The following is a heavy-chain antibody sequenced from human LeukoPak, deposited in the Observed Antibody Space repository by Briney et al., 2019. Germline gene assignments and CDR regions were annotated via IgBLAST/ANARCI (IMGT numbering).Heavy chain of an antibody. CDR2: IYSSGST. CDR3: AKDQLPYYYDSNPFDY. J-gene: IGHJ4*02. D-gene: IGHD3-22*01. V-gene: IGHV4-4*07. CDR1: GGSISSYY. Sequence: PSETLSLTCTVSGGSISSYYWNWIRQSAGKGLEWIGRIYSSGSTNYNPSLKSRVTMSVDTSKNQISLKLSSVTAADTAVYYCAKDQLPYYYDSNPFDYWGQGTLVTVSS.